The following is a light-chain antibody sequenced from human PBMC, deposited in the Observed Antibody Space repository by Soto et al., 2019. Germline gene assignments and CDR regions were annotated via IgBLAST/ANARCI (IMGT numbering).Light chain of an antibody. CDR3: QQYNSYSRT. Sequence: DIQMTQSPSSLSASVGDRVTITCRASQSISSCLNWYQQKPGKAPKLLIYAASSLQSGVPSRFSGSGSGTEYTLTISSLQPDDFATYYCQQYNSYSRTFGQGTKVDIK. CDR2: AAS. J-gene: IGKJ1*01. V-gene: IGKV1-5*01. CDR1: QSISSC.